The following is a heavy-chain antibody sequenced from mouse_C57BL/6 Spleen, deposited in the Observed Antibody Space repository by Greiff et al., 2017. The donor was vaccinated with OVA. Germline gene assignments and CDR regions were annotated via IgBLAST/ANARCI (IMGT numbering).Heavy chain of an antibody. CDR1: GYTFTSYW. J-gene: IGHJ2*01. CDR2: IYPSDSET. Sequence: VQLQQPGAELVRPGSSVKLSCKASGYTFTSYWMDWVKQRPGQGLEWIGNIYPSDSETHYNQKFKDKATLTVDKSSSTAYMQLSSLTSEDSAVYYCARDYCGISFDYWGQGTTLTVSS. CDR3: ARDYCGISFDY. D-gene: IGHD1-1*01. V-gene: IGHV1-61*01.